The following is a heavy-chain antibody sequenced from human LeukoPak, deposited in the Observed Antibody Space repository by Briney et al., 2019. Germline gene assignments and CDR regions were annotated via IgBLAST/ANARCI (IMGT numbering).Heavy chain of an antibody. CDR3: ARGRSGYFFDF. CDR1: GYTFTRYG. CDR2: INPNNGGT. V-gene: IGHV1-2*02. D-gene: IGHD7-27*01. J-gene: IGHJ4*02. Sequence: GASVKVSCKASGYTFTRYGISWVRQAPGQGLEWMGWINPNNGGTNYAQKFQGRVTMTRDTSISTAYMELSRLRSDDTAVYYCARGRSGYFFDFWGQGTLVTVSS.